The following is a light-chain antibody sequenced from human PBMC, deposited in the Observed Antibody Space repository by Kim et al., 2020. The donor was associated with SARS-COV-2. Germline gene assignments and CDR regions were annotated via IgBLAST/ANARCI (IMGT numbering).Light chain of an antibody. CDR2: DAS. J-gene: IGKJ4*01. CDR3: QQANTLPPT. CDR1: RRVGTY. V-gene: IGKV1-12*01. Sequence: ASVGTGVTISCLASRRVGTYLIWYQRSPGKVPKLLIHDASHLQGGVPSRFSGSGSGTDFTLTINDLQPEDSAVYYCQQANTLPPTFGGGTKVDIK.